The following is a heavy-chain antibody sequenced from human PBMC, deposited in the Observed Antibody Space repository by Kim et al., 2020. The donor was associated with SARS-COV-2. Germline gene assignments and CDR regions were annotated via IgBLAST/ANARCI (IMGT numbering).Heavy chain of an antibody. J-gene: IGHJ4*02. V-gene: IGHV4-59*01. D-gene: IGHD3-3*01. CDR2: IHQGRSI. Sequence: GKGMEWIGDIHQGRSINDHPSHDSRATIYLDPSKRRVSLKLRSVTAADTAVYYCARKVGSGFYAWYFDDWGQGTLVTVSS. CDR3: ARKVGSGFYAWYFDD.